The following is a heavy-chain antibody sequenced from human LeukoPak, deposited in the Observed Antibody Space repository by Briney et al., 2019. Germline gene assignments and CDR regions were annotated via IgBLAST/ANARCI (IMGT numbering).Heavy chain of an antibody. D-gene: IGHD4-17*01. CDR2: IHYSGST. J-gene: IGHJ3*02. V-gene: IGHV4-59*05. CDR3: AKDKWDRSDGDSWFYAFDI. Sequence: SETLSLTCTVSGGSISSYYWSWLRQPPGKGLEWIASIHYSGSTCYNPSLKSRITISVDTSKNQFSLKLTSVTAADTAVYYCAKDKWDRSDGDSWFYAFDIWGQGTMVTVSS. CDR1: GGSISSYY.